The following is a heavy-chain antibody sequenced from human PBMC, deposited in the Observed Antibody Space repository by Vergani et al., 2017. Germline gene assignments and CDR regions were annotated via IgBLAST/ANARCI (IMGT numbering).Heavy chain of an antibody. Sequence: QVQLVQSGAELKKPGASVSVSCKGRSNTFQTYGISWVRQAPGKGLEWMAWIRPYTGHTIYAQKFQDRVTMTADTSTNTAYMELRSLRSDDTAVYFCARVAPSNSEVTPTAFDVWGQGTMVTVSS. CDR1: SNTFQTYG. J-gene: IGHJ3*01. CDR2: IRPYTGHT. D-gene: IGHD1-1*01. V-gene: IGHV1-18*01. CDR3: ARVAPSNSEVTPTAFDV.